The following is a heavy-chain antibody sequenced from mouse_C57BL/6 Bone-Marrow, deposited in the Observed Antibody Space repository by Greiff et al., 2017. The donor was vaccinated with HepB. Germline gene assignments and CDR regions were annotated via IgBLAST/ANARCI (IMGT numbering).Heavy chain of an antibody. CDR3: ARRLLWYPMDY. Sequence: QVHVKQPGAELVKPGASVKMSCKASGYTFTSYWITWVKQRPGQGLEWIGDIYPGSGSTNYNEKFKSKATLTVDTSSSTAYMQLSSLTSEDSAVYYCARRLLWYPMDYWGQGTSVTVSS. J-gene: IGHJ4*01. D-gene: IGHD2-1*01. CDR2: IYPGSGST. CDR1: GYTFTSYW. V-gene: IGHV1-55*01.